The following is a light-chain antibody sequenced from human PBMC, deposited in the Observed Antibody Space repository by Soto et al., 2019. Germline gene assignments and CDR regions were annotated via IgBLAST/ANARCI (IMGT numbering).Light chain of an antibody. Sequence: AIQMTQSPSSLSACVGDGVTITCRASQGIRNDLGWYQQKPGKAPKLLIYAASSLQSGVPSRFSGSGSATDFTLTISSLQPEDFATYYCLQDYNYPWTFGQGTKVDIK. J-gene: IGKJ1*01. CDR3: LQDYNYPWT. CDR1: QGIRND. CDR2: AAS. V-gene: IGKV1-6*01.